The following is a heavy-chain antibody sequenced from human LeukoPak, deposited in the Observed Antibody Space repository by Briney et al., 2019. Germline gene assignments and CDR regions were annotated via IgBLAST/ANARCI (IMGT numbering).Heavy chain of an antibody. CDR2: INPNSGVT. V-gene: IGHV1-2*02. Sequence: GASVKVSCKASGYSFTAYYIHWMRQAPGQGLEWMGWINPNSGVTNYAQRFQGRVTMTRDTSISTAYMELSSLRSDDTAVYYCERGPSTGAFDIWGQGTMVTVSS. J-gene: IGHJ3*02. CDR3: ERGPSTGAFDI. CDR1: GYSFTAYY.